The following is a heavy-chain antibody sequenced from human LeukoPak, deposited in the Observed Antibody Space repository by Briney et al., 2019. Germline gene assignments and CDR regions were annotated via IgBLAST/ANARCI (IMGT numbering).Heavy chain of an antibody. CDR1: GFIFSSYA. CDR3: ARQLGYCSRGGCYFDF. J-gene: IGHJ2*01. Sequence: GGSLRLSCAASGFIFSSYAMSWVRQAQGKGLEWVSAINSDGDHTYHADSVKGRFTISRDKSTNTVYLQMNALRAEDMAVYYCARQLGYCSRGGCYFDFWGRGTLVTVSS. CDR2: INSDGDHT. D-gene: IGHD2-15*01. V-gene: IGHV3-23*01.